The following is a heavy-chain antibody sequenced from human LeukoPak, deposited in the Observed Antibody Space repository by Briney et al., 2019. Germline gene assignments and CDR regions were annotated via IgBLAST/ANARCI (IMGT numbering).Heavy chain of an antibody. J-gene: IGHJ3*02. V-gene: IGHV1-46*01. CDR3: ARDLKAADYDTEGSFDI. Sequence: ASVKVSCKASGYTFTSYYMHWVRQAPGQGLEWMGIINPSGGGTSYAQKFQGRVTMTRDTSTSTVYVEVSSLRSEDTAVYYCARDLKAADYDTEGSFDIWGQGTMVTVSS. D-gene: IGHD3-22*01. CDR1: GYTFTSYY. CDR2: INPSGGGT.